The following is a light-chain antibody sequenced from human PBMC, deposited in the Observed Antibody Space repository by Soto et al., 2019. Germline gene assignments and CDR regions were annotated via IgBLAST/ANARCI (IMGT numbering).Light chain of an antibody. Sequence: DIVMTQSPDSLAVSLGERATINCKSSQSVLYSSNNKNYLAWYQQRPGQPPKRLIYWASTRESGVPDRFSGSGSGTDFTLTITSLQAEDVAVYYCQQYDSTPPTFGQGTKLEIK. CDR2: WAS. J-gene: IGKJ2*01. CDR3: QQYDSTPPT. V-gene: IGKV4-1*01. CDR1: QSVLYSSNNKNY.